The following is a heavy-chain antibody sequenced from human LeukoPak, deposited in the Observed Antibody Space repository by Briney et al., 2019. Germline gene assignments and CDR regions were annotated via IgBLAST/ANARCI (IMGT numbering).Heavy chain of an antibody. D-gene: IGHD3-22*01. V-gene: IGHV1-69*13. CDR2: IIPIFGTA. J-gene: IGHJ3*02. CDR3: ARAYYYDSSGYLSGDAFDI. CDR1: GYTFTGYY. Sequence: SVKVSCKASGYTFTGYYMHWVRQAPGQGLEWMGGIIPIFGTANYAQKFQGRVTITADESTSTAYMELSSLRSEDTAVYYCARAYYYDSSGYLSGDAFDIWGQGTMVTVSS.